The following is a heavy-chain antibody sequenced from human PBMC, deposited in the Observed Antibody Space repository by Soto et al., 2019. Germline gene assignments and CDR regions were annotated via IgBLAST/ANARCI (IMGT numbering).Heavy chain of an antibody. J-gene: IGHJ4*02. CDR2: IFHDGTA. Sequence: TSETLSLTCAVSGVSLTSGNWWTWVRQSPQRGLEYIGEIFHDGTANYYPSFERRVAMSVDTSRNQFSLKLTSVTAADTAVYFCARLVYAARLNYMYFDFWGPGTLVTVSS. V-gene: IGHV4-4*02. CDR1: GVSLTSGNW. CDR3: ARLVYAARLNYMYFDF. D-gene: IGHD2-2*01.